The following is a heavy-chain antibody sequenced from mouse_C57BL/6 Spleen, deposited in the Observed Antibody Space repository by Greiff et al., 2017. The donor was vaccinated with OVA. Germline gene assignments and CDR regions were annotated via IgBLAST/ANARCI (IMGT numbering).Heavy chain of an antibody. CDR2: IYPGDGDT. CDR3: ARSRNDYDEGYAMDY. CDR1: GYAFSSSW. V-gene: IGHV1-82*01. D-gene: IGHD2-4*01. Sequence: QVQLKQSGPELVKPGASVKISCKASGYAFSSSWMNWVKQRPGKGLEWIGRIYPGDGDTNYNGKFKGKATLTADKSSSTAYMQLSSLTSEDSAVYFCARSRNDYDEGYAMDYWGQGTSVTVSS. J-gene: IGHJ4*01.